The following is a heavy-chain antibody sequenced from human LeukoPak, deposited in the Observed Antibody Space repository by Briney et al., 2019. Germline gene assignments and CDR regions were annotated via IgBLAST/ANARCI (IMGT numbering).Heavy chain of an antibody. Sequence: SETLSLTCTVSGGSISSYYWSWIRQPPGKGLEWIGYIYYSGSTNYNPSLKSRVTISVDMSKNQFSLKLSPVTAADTAVYYCARIQLERRDWFDPWGQGTLVTVSS. CDR3: ARIQLERRDWFDP. CDR2: IYYSGST. D-gene: IGHD1-1*01. J-gene: IGHJ5*02. V-gene: IGHV4-59*01. CDR1: GGSISSYY.